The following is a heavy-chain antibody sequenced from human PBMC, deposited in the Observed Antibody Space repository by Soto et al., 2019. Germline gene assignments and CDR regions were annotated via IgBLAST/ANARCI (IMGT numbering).Heavy chain of an antibody. CDR2: INPSGGRT. Sequence: VQPGAEVKKPGASVKVSCKASGYTFTSYYIHWVRQAPGPGLECMGIINPSGGRTSYAQKFQGRVTMTRDTSTSTVYMALSSLRSEDTAVYYCAREASGRVDYWGQGILVTVYS. V-gene: IGHV1-46*01. D-gene: IGHD5-12*01. J-gene: IGHJ4*02. CDR3: AREASGRVDY. CDR1: GYTFTSYY.